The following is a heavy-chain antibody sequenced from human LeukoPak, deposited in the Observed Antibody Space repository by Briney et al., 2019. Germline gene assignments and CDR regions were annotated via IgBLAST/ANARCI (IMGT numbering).Heavy chain of an antibody. CDR3: ARGRGVRNIVATISDY. V-gene: IGHV1-8*01. CDR1: GYTFTSYD. J-gene: IGHJ4*02. D-gene: IGHD5-12*01. Sequence: ASVKVSCKASGYTFTSYDINWVRQATGQGLEWMGWMNPNSGNTGYAQKFQGRVTMTRNTSISTAYMELSSLRSEDTAVYYCARGRGVRNIVATISDYWGQGTLVTVSS. CDR2: MNPNSGNT.